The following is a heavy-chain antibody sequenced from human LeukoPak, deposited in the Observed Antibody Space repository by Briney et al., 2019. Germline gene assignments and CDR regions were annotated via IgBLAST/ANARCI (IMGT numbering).Heavy chain of an antibody. J-gene: IGHJ4*02. CDR3: ARDRELNY. Sequence: SETLSLTCTVSGGSISSYYWSWIRQPPGKGLEWLGYTYNSGSTLYNPSLKSRVTISVDTSRNEFSLRLTSVTAADAAVYYCARDRELNYWGQGTLVTVSS. CDR1: GGSISSYY. D-gene: IGHD3-10*01. CDR2: TYNSGST. V-gene: IGHV4-59*01.